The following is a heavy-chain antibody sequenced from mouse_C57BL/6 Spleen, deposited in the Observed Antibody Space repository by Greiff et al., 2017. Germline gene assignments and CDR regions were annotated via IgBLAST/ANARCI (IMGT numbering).Heavy chain of an antibody. CDR2: IYPRSGNT. CDR3: ARRGLIYYGNYFDY. Sequence: QVQLQQSGAELARPGASVKLSCKASGYTFTSYGISWVKQRTGQGLEWIGEIYPRSGNTYYNEKFKGKATLTADKSSSTAYMELRSLTSEDSAVYFCARRGLIYYGNYFDYWGQGTTLTVSS. V-gene: IGHV1-81*01. J-gene: IGHJ2*01. CDR1: GYTFTSYG. D-gene: IGHD2-1*01.